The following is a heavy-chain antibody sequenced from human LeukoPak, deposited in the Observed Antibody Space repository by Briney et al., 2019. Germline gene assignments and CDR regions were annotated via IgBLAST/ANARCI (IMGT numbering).Heavy chain of an antibody. CDR2: IIPIFGTA. D-gene: IGHD3-10*01. Sequence: SVKVSCKASGGTFSSYAISWVRQAPGQGLEWMGGIIPIFGTANYAQKLQGRVTITADKSTSTAYMELSSLRSEDTAVYYCARDYYGSGSYCPWGQGTLVTVSS. V-gene: IGHV1-69*06. CDR3: ARDYYGSGSYCP. CDR1: GGTFSSYA. J-gene: IGHJ5*02.